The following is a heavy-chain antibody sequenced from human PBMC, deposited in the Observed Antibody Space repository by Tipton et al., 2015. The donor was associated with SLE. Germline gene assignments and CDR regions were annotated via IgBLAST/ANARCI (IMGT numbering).Heavy chain of an antibody. J-gene: IGHJ3*02. CDR3: AARRSGAFDI. Sequence: TLSLTCAVYGGSFSGYYWSWIRQPPGKGLEWIGEINHSGSTNYNPSLKSRVTISVDTSKNQFSLKLSSVTAADTAVYYCAARRSGAFDIWGQGTMVTVSS. CDR1: GGSFSGYY. CDR2: INHSGST. D-gene: IGHD6-19*01. V-gene: IGHV4-34*01.